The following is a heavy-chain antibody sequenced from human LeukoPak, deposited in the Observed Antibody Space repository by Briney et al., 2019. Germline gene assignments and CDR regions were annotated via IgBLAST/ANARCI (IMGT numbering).Heavy chain of an antibody. D-gene: IGHD2-2*01. V-gene: IGHV3-9*03. CDR1: GFTFDDYA. CDR2: ISWNSGSI. J-gene: IGHJ4*02. Sequence: PGGPLRLSCAASGFTFDDYAMHWVRQAPGKGLEWVSGISWNSGSIGYADSVKGRFTISRDNAKNSLYLQMNSLRAENMALYYCAKARYCSSTSCYWDYWGQGTLVTVSS. CDR3: AKARYCSSTSCYWDY.